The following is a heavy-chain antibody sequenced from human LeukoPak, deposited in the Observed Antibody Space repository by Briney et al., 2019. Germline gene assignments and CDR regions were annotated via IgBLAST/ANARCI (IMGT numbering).Heavy chain of an antibody. V-gene: IGHV1-46*01. J-gene: IGHJ4*02. Sequence: GASVKVSCKAPGYTFTSYYMHWVRQAPGQGLEWMGIINPSGGSTSYAQKFQGRVTMTRDTSTSTVYMELSSLRSEDTAVYYCARSMGIAAAGTEVYFDYWGQGTLVTVSS. CDR3: ARSMGIAAAGTEVYFDY. CDR1: GYTFTSYY. D-gene: IGHD6-13*01. CDR2: INPSGGST.